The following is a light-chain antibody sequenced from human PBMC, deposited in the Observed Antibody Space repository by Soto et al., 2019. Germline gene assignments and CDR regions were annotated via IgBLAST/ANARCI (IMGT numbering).Light chain of an antibody. CDR1: QGISSY. CDR3: QQANSFPPT. V-gene: IGKV1-9*01. Sequence: DIQLTQSPSLLSASVGDRVPITCRASQGISSYLAWYQQKPGKAPKLLIYAASTLQSGVPSRVSGSGSGTEVTLTISSLQPEDFATYYCQQANSFPPTFGQGTRLEI. J-gene: IGKJ5*01. CDR2: AAS.